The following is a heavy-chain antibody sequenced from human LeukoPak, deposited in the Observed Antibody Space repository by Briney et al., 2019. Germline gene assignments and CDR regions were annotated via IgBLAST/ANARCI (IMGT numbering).Heavy chain of an antibody. CDR3: AKPLYESSVYYLDY. J-gene: IGHJ4*03. V-gene: IGHV3-23*01. CDR2: ISGSGGST. CDR1: GFTFSSYA. D-gene: IGHD3-22*01. Sequence: GGSLRLSCAASGFTFSSYAMSWVRQAPGKGLEWVSAISGSGGSTYYADSVKGRFTISRDNSKNTLYLQMNSLRAEDTAVYYCAKPLYESSVYYLDYGAKGPLVTVSS.